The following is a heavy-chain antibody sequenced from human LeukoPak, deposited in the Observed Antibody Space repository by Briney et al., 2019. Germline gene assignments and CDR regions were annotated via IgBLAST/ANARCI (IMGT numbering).Heavy chain of an antibody. Sequence: GGPLRLSCAASGFTFSSYAMSWVRQAPGKGLEWVSAISGSGGSTYYADSVKGRFTISRDNSKNTLYLQMNSLRAEDTAVYYCAKAGPIAARPRSSLAVGAYYFDYWGQGTLVTVSS. CDR1: GFTFSSYA. CDR2: ISGSGGST. V-gene: IGHV3-23*01. CDR3: AKAGPIAARPRSSLAVGAYYFDY. D-gene: IGHD6-6*01. J-gene: IGHJ4*02.